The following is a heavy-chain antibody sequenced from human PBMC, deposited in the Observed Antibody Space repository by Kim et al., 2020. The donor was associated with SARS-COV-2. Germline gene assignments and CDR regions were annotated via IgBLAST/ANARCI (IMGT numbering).Heavy chain of an antibody. J-gene: IGHJ2*01. D-gene: IGHD6-19*01. CDR2: IYYSGST. CDR1: GGSISSHY. V-gene: IGHV4-59*11. CDR3: ARYRRQWPGFAPDWYFAL. Sequence: SETLSLTCTVSGGSISSHYWSWFPQPPGKGLEWIGYIYYSGSTHYNPSLKSRVTISVDTSKNPSSLKLSPVTAADTAVYYCARYRRQWPGFAPDWYFAL.